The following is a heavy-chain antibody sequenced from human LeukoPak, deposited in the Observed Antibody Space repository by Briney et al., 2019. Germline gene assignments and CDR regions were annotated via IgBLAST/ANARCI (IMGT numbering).Heavy chain of an antibody. CDR1: GYTFTNYG. CDR2: ISGYNGNT. Sequence: ASVKVSCKASGYTFTNYGISWVRQAPGQGLEWMGWISGYNGNTNYAQKFQGRVTMTTDASTSTAYMEPRSLRSDDTAVYYCARSTDSGYIVVVVGARYYYGMDVWGQGTTVTVSS. V-gene: IGHV1-18*01. J-gene: IGHJ6*02. D-gene: IGHD2-15*01. CDR3: ARSTDSGYIVVVVGARYYYGMDV.